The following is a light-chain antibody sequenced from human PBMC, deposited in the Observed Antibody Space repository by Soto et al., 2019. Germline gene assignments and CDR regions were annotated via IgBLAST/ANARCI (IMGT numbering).Light chain of an antibody. CDR1: SSDVGSYNL. V-gene: IGLV2-23*01. J-gene: IGLJ1*01. CDR2: EGS. Sequence: QSALTQPASVSGSPGQSITISCTGTSSDVGSYNLVSWYQQYPGKAPKLMIYEGSKRPSGVSNRFSGSKSGNTASLTISGLQAEDEADYFCCSYAGGSTLFVFGTGTKLTVL. CDR3: CSYAGGSTLFV.